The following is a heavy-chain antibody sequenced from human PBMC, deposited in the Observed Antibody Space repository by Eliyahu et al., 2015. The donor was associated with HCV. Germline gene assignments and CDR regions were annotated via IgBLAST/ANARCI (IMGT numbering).Heavy chain of an antibody. CDR2: IDPRDSYT. J-gene: IGHJ6*02. V-gene: IGHV5-10-1*03. CDR1: GYSFTSYW. CDR3: ARHSDYGSGSPYYYYYGMDV. D-gene: IGHD3-10*01. Sequence: EVQLVQSGAEVKKPGESLRISCKGSGYSFTSYWISWVRQMPGKGLEWMGRIDPRDSYTNYSPSFQGHVTISADKSISTAYLQWSSLKASDTAMYYCARHSDYGSGSPYYYYYGMDVWGQGTTVTVSS.